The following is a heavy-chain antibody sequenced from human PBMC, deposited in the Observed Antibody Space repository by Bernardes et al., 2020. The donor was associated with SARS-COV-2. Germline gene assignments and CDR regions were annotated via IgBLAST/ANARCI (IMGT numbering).Heavy chain of an antibody. Sequence: ASVKVSCMVSGYTLSDLSMHWVRQAPGKGLEWMGNFDPEDGEAVYAQKFLGRVTMTADTSTYTSYMELSSLRSDDTAVYYCTTSLSLTVVVYAFDIWGQGTTVIVSS. D-gene: IGHD3-22*01. CDR1: GYTLSDLS. CDR2: FDPEDGEA. CDR3: TTSLSLTVVVYAFDI. J-gene: IGHJ3*02. V-gene: IGHV1-24*01.